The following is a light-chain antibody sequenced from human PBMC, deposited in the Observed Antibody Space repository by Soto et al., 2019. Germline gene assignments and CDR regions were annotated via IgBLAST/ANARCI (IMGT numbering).Light chain of an antibody. CDR2: EVS. Sequence: QSALTQPASVSGSPGQSITISCAGTTNDVGGYNYVSWYQQHPGKVPKLMIYEVSNRPSGISNRFSGSKSGSTASLTISGLRAEDEAVYYCSSYTSSSSWLFGGGTKLTVL. CDR1: TNDVGGYNY. J-gene: IGLJ3*02. V-gene: IGLV2-14*01. CDR3: SSYTSSSSWL.